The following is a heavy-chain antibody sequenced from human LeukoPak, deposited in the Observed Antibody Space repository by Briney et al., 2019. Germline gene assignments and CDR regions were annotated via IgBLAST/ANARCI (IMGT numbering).Heavy chain of an antibody. J-gene: IGHJ4*02. D-gene: IGHD5-18*01. CDR1: GFTFSSYE. CDR2: ISSSGSTI. Sequence: PGGSLRLSRAASGFTFSSYEMNWVRQAPGKGLEWVSYISSSGSTIYYADSVKGRFTISRDNAKNSLYLQMNSLRAEDTAVYYCARDLGGYSYGSHFDYWGQGTLVTVSS. CDR3: ARDLGGYSYGSHFDY. V-gene: IGHV3-48*03.